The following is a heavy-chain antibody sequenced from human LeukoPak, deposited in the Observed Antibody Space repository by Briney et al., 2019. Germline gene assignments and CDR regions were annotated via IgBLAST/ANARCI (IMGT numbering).Heavy chain of an antibody. D-gene: IGHD6-19*01. CDR2: ISSNGGST. CDR1: GFTFSSYA. Sequence: GGSLRLSCSASGFTFSSYAMHWVRQAPGKGLEYVSVISSNGGSTYYADSVKGRFTISRDNSKNTLYLQMNSLRTEDTALYYCAKDSRGTPSDSWGQGTLVTVSS. CDR3: AKDSRGTPSDS. J-gene: IGHJ4*02. V-gene: IGHV3-64D*09.